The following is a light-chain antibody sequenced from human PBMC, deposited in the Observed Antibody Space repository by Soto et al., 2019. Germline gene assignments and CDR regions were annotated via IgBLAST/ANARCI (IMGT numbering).Light chain of an antibody. V-gene: IGKV3-20*01. Sequence: IVLSMSPVTLSLSPGERATLSCRASQSVSSSYLAWYQQKPGQAPRLLIYGASSRATGIPDRFSGSGSGTDFTLTISRLEPEDFAVYYCQQYGISLLSFGGG. CDR3: QQYGISLLS. CDR1: QSVSSSY. J-gene: IGKJ4*01. CDR2: GAS.